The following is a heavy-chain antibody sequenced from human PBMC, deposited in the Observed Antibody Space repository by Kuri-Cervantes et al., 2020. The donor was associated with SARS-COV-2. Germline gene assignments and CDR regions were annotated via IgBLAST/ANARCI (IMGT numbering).Heavy chain of an antibody. CDR2: IYPGDSDA. Sequence: KVSCKTSGYTFTNYWIGWVRQMPGRGLEWMGIIYPGDSDARYSPSFQGQVIISADKSIRTAYLRWSSLKASDTAMYFCARDTSYWYLDLWGRGTLVTVSS. J-gene: IGHJ2*01. V-gene: IGHV5-51*01. D-gene: IGHD1-26*01. CDR3: ARDTSYWYLDL. CDR1: GYTFTNYW.